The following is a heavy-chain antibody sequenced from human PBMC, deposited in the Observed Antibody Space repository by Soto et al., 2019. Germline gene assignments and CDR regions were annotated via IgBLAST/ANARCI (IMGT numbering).Heavy chain of an antibody. CDR3: TRGESPAIAYFFAC. CDR2: IRNQTDGGTT. V-gene: IGHV3-49*04. D-gene: IGHD3-16*01. CDR1: GSTFGNYA. Sequence: PGGSLRLSCTASGSTFGNYAINWVRQAPGEGLEWVGLIRNQTDGGTTEYAASLKGRFTISRDDSSGIAYLQMNSLKPEDSAAYYCTRGESPAIAYFFACWGQGTLVTVSS. J-gene: IGHJ4*02.